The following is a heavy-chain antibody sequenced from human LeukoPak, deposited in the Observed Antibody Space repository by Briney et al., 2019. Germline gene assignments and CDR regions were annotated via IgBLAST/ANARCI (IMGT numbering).Heavy chain of an antibody. Sequence: ASVKVSCKTSGYSFTSFGISWVRQAPGQGLEWMGWISAFNGITNYAQKVQDRINVTTDTSSSTAYMELTSLTSDDTAVYYCARVTGYMIEDYFDYWGQGILVTVSS. J-gene: IGHJ4*02. CDR2: ISAFNGIT. V-gene: IGHV1-18*01. CDR1: GYSFTSFG. D-gene: IGHD3-9*01. CDR3: ARVTGYMIEDYFDY.